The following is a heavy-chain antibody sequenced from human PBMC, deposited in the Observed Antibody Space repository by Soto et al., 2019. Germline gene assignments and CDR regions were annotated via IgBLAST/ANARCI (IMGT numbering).Heavy chain of an antibody. Sequence: QVQLQESGPGLVKPSQTLSLTCTVSGGSISRGDYYWRWICQPPGKGLEWIGYIYFSGSTSYNPSLKSRVTISGDTSKNQFSLKLNSVTAADTAVYYCARGGDSNYAFPLDYWGQGSLVTVSS. CDR3: ARGGDSNYAFPLDY. CDR2: IYFSGST. D-gene: IGHD4-4*01. CDR1: GGSISRGDYY. V-gene: IGHV4-30-4*01. J-gene: IGHJ4*02.